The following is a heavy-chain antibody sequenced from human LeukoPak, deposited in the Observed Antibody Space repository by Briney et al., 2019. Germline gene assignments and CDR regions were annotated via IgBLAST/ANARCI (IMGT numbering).Heavy chain of an antibody. J-gene: IGHJ4*02. Sequence: GRSLRLSCAASGFTFSSYAMHWVRQAPGKGLEWVAVISYDGNNKYYADSVKGRFTISRDNSKNTLYLQINSLRAEDTAVYYCARRRGYDSSGYYQIDYWGQGTLVTVSS. CDR2: ISYDGNNK. D-gene: IGHD3-22*01. V-gene: IGHV3-30-3*01. CDR3: ARRRGYDSSGYYQIDY. CDR1: GFTFSSYA.